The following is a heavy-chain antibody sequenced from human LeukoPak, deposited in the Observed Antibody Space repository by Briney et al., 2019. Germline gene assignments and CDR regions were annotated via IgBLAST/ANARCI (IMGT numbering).Heavy chain of an antibody. CDR1: GFTFSSYG. D-gene: IGHD3-22*01. Sequence: GGSLRLSCAASGFTFSSYGMSWVRQAPGKGLEWVSGRNGGSTGYADSVKGRFTISRDNAKNSLYLQMNSVRAEDTALYYCARNFGGGDSSGPYYWGQGTLVTVSS. V-gene: IGHV3-20*04. CDR2: RNGGST. J-gene: IGHJ4*02. CDR3: ARNFGGGDSSGPYY.